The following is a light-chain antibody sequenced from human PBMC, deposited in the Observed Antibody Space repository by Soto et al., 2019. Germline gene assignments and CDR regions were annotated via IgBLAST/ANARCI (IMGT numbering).Light chain of an antibody. CDR2: DVS. V-gene: IGLV2-14*01. CDR3: SSYTSSSTLSV. Sequence: QSVLTQPASVCGSPGQSITISCTGTSSDVGGYNYVSWYQQHPGKAPKLMIYDVSNRPSGVSNRFSGSKSGNTASLTISGLQAEDEADYYCSSYTSSSTLSVFGTGPTVTVL. CDR1: SSDVGGYNY. J-gene: IGLJ1*01.